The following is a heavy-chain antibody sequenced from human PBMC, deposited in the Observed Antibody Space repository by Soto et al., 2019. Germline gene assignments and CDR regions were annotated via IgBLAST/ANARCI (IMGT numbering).Heavy chain of an antibody. CDR1: GYTFTRSC. CDR2: ISAYNGNT. Sequence: ASVKVSCKASGYTFTRSCISWVRQAPGQGLEWMGWISAYNGNTNYAQKLQGRVTMTTDTSTSTAYMELRSLRSDDTAVYYCERRSSGWRYNWFDPWGQGTLVTVSS. J-gene: IGHJ5*02. CDR3: ERRSSGWRYNWFDP. V-gene: IGHV1-18*01. D-gene: IGHD6-19*01.